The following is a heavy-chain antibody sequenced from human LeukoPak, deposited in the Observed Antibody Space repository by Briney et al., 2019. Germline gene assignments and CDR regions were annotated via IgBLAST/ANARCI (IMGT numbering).Heavy chain of an antibody. Sequence: ASVKVSCKASGYTFTSYYMHWVRQAPGQGLERMGIINPSSGGTSYAQKFQGRVTMTRDTSTSTVYMELSSLRSEDTAVYYCARIDRSGAYDSWGQGTLVTVSS. CDR2: INPSSGGT. D-gene: IGHD2-15*01. CDR3: ARIDRSGAYDS. V-gene: IGHV1-46*01. J-gene: IGHJ4*02. CDR1: GYTFTSYY.